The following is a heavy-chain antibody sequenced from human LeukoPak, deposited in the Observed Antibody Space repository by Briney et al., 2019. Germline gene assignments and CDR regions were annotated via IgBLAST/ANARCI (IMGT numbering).Heavy chain of an antibody. J-gene: IGHJ4*02. CDR1: GFTFSSDS. CDR2: ITASGGT. V-gene: IGHV3-23*01. D-gene: IGHD5-24*01. Sequence: GGSLRLSCAASGFTFSSDSMSWVRQAPGKGLEWVSSITASGGTYYGNTIKGRFTISRDNSKNTLYLQMNSLRAEDTAIYYCTKRARDVDYWGQGTLVTVSA. CDR3: TKRARDVDY.